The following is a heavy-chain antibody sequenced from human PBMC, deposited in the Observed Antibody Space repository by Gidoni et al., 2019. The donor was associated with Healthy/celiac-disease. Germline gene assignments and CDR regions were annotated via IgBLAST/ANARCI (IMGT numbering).Heavy chain of an antibody. CDR3: AREGITGTDAFDI. D-gene: IGHD1-20*01. CDR2: INHSGST. Sequence: QVQLQQWGAGLLKPSETLSLTCAVYGGSFSGYYCSWIRQPPGKWLEWIGEINHSGSTNYNPSLKSRVTISVDTSKNQFSLKLSSVTAADTAVYYCAREGITGTDAFDIWGQGTMVTVSS. CDR1: GGSFSGYY. J-gene: IGHJ3*02. V-gene: IGHV4-34*01.